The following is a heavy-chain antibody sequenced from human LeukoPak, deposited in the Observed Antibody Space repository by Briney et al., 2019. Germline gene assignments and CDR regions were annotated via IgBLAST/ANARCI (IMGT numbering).Heavy chain of an antibody. J-gene: IGHJ3*01. CDR3: AREDDDWGPNTLDV. CDR1: GFTFSSYG. CDR2: IWYDGSNK. D-gene: IGHD7-27*01. V-gene: IGHV3-33*01. Sequence: DPGRSLRLSCAATGFTFSSYGMHWGRQAPGKGLEWVAVIWYDGSNKYYADSVKGRFTISRDNSKNTLYLQMNSLRAEDTAVYYCAREDDDWGPNTLDVWGQGTVVTVSS.